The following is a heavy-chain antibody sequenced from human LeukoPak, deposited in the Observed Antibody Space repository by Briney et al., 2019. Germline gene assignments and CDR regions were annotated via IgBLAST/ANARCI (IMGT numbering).Heavy chain of an antibody. Sequence: GGSLRLSCAASGFTFSNTWMSWVRQAPGKGLEWVGRIKSKTDGGTTDYAAPVKGRFTISRDDSKNTLYLQMNCLKTEDTAVYYCTRDPTNYDFWSGYYLVYWGQGTLVTVSS. CDR1: GFTFSNTW. CDR3: TRDPTNYDFWSGYYLVY. CDR2: IKSKTDGGTT. V-gene: IGHV3-15*01. D-gene: IGHD3-3*01. J-gene: IGHJ4*02.